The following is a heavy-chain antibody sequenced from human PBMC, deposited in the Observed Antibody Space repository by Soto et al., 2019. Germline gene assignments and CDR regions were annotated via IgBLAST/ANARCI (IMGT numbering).Heavy chain of an antibody. CDR3: AKGVPGIAVAGTGYFQH. J-gene: IGHJ1*01. CDR1: GFTVSNNY. V-gene: IGHV3-53*01. CDR2: IYSGGTT. Sequence: GGSLRLSCAASGFTVSNNYMIWFRLPPGKGLEWVSLIYSGGTTYYADSVKGRFTISRDNSKNTLYLQMNSLRAEDTAVYYCAKGVPGIAVAGTGYFQHWGQGTLVTVSS. D-gene: IGHD6-19*01.